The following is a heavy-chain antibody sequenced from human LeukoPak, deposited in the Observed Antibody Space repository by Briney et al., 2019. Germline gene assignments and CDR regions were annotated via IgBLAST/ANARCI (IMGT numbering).Heavy chain of an antibody. D-gene: IGHD2-2*01. CDR1: GGSISSSNW. CDR2: IYHSGST. J-gene: IGHJ6*03. CDR3: ASSPYQLLGGYYYYYYMDV. Sequence: SETLSLTCAVSGGSISSSNWWSWVRQPPGEGLEWIGEIYHSGSTNYNPSLKSRVTISVDTSKNQFSLKLSSVTAADTAVYYCASSPYQLLGGYYYYYYMDVWGKGTTVTVSS. V-gene: IGHV4-4*02.